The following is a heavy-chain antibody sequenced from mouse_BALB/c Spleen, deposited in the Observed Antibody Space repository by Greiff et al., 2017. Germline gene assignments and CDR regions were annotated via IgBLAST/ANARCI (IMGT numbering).Heavy chain of an antibody. J-gene: IGHJ2*01. CDR3: ARGDYYYGSSYFDY. CDR1: GYTFTSYW. D-gene: IGHD1-1*01. V-gene: IGHV1-87*01. CDR2: IYPGDGDT. Sequence: VKVVESGAELARPGASVKLSCKASGYTFTSYWMQWVKQRPGQGLEWIGAIYPGDGDTRYTQKFKGKATLTADKSSSTAYMQLSSLASEDSAVYYCARGDYYYGSSYFDYWGQGTTLTVSS.